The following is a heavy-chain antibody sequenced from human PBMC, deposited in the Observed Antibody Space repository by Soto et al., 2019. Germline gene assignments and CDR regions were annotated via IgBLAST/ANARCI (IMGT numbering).Heavy chain of an antibody. D-gene: IGHD6-6*01. Sequence: SETLSLTCAVYGGSFSGYYWSWIRQPPGKGLEWIGEINHSGSTNYNPSLKSRVTISVDTSKNQFSLKLSSVTAADTAVYYCARDPGRQLVRRLNWTDPWGQGTLVTVPQ. CDR3: ARDPGRQLVRRLNWTDP. CDR1: GGSFSGYY. J-gene: IGHJ5*02. V-gene: IGHV4-34*01. CDR2: INHSGST.